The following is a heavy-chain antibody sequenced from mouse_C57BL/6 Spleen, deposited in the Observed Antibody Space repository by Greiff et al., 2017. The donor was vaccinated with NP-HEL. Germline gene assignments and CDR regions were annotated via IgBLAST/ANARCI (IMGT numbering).Heavy chain of an antibody. D-gene: IGHD2-4*01. J-gene: IGHJ1*03. V-gene: IGHV1-53*01. Sequence: VQLQQPGTELVKPGASVKLSCKASGYTFTSYWMHWVKQRPGQGLEWIGNINPSNGGTNYNEKFKSKATLTVDKSSSTAYMQLSSLTSEDSAVYYCARSGIYYDYEYFDVWGTGTTVTVSS. CDR3: ARSGIYYDYEYFDV. CDR2: INPSNGGT. CDR1: GYTFTSYW.